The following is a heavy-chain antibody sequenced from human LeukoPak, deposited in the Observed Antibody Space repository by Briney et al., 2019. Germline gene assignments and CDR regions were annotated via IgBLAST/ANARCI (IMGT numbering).Heavy chain of an antibody. CDR3: ARLSSVTYCGGGGCSRGGYDY. Sequence: SETLSLTCTVSGGAISSRTYYWGWIRQPPGKALEWIANIYYSGITAYNPSLKSRVTISVDMPNNQFSLELTSVTAADTAVYYCARLSSVTYCGGGGCSRGGYDYWGQGTLVTVSS. D-gene: IGHD2-15*01. CDR1: GGAISSRTYY. V-gene: IGHV4-39*01. J-gene: IGHJ4*02. CDR2: IYYSGIT.